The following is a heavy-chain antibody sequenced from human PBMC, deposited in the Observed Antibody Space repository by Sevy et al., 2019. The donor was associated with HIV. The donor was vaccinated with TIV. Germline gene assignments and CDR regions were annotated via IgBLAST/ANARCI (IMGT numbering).Heavy chain of an antibody. J-gene: IGHJ4*02. CDR2: ITNDGSST. V-gene: IGHV3-74*01. CDR1: GFTFNNYW. D-gene: IGHD3-16*02. Sequence: GGSLRLSCAASGFTFNNYWIHWVRQAPGKGLVWVSRITNDGSSTGYAGSVEGRFTLSRDNAKNTVYLQMDSLRAEDTGMYYCARGRGLSTPFDYWGQGALVTVSS. CDR3: ARGRGLSTPFDY.